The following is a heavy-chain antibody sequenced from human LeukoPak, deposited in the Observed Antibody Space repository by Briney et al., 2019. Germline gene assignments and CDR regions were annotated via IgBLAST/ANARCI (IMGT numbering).Heavy chain of an antibody. CDR2: INHSGST. CDR3: ARGQVRDY. V-gene: IGHV4-34*01. J-gene: IGHJ4*02. D-gene: IGHD3-10*01. CDR1: GGSISTYY. Sequence: PSETLSLTCTVSGGSISTYYWSWIRQPPGKGLEWIGEINHSGSTNYNPSLKSRVTISVDTSKNQFSLKLSSVTAADTAVYYCARGQVRDYWGQGTLVTVSS.